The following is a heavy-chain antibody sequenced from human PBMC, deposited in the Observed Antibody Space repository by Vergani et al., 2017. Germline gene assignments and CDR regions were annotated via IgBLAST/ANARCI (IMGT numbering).Heavy chain of an antibody. V-gene: IGHV3-30*02. CDR1: GFPFSSYA. Sequence: QVQLVESGGGVVQPGGSLRLSCAASGFPFSSYAMHWVRQAPGKGLGWLAFIEYDGSNKYYADSVKGRFTISRDDSKNTLYLRLNSLRPEDTAVYYCASRWFSGSWSFDFWGQGTLVTVSS. J-gene: IGHJ4*02. D-gene: IGHD6-25*01. CDR3: ASRWFSGSWSFDF. CDR2: IEYDGSNK.